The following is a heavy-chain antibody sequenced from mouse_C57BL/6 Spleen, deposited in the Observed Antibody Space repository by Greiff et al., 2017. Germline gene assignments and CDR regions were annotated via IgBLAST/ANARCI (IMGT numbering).Heavy chain of an antibody. CDR2: FHPYNDDT. Sequence: QVHVKQSGAELVKPGASVKMSCKASGYTFTTYPIEWMKQNHGKSLEWIGNFHPYNDDTKYNEKFKGKATLTVEKSSSTVYLELSRLTSDDSAVYYCARAPDGYYGAWFAYWGQGTLVTVSA. J-gene: IGHJ3*01. D-gene: IGHD2-3*01. CDR3: ARAPDGYYGAWFAY. V-gene: IGHV1-47*01. CDR1: GYTFTTYP.